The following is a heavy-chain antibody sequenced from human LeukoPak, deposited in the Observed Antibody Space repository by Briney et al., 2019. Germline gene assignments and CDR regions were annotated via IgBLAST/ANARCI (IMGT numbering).Heavy chain of an antibody. V-gene: IGHV4-34*01. Sequence: SETLSLTCAVYGGSFSGYYWSWIRQPPGKGLEWIGEINHSGSTNYNPSLKSRVTISVDTSKNQFSLKLSSVTAADTAVYYCARDRYSYGRGGFDYWGQGTLATVSS. CDR2: INHSGST. CDR1: GGSFSGYY. J-gene: IGHJ4*02. CDR3: ARDRYSYGRGGFDY. D-gene: IGHD5-18*01.